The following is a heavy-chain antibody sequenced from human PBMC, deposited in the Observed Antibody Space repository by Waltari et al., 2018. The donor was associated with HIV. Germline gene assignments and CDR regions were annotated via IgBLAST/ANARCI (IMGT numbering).Heavy chain of an antibody. D-gene: IGHD6-19*01. CDR2: IYYSGST. V-gene: IGHV4-39*07. CDR3: ARDSPAVAGYGPFDY. Sequence: QLQLQESGPGLVKPSETLSLTCTVSAGSISSSSYHSGWIRQPPGKGLEWIGSIYYSGSTYYNPSLKSRVTISVDTSKNQFSLKLSSVTAADTAVYYCARDSPAVAGYGPFDYWGQGTLVTVSS. CDR1: AGSISSSSYH. J-gene: IGHJ4*02.